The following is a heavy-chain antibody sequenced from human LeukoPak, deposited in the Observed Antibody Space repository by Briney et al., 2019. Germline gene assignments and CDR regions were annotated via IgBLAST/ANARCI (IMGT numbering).Heavy chain of an antibody. CDR3: AREKTFTMESPGVDY. J-gene: IGHJ4*02. V-gene: IGHV1-18*01. Sequence: RASVKVSCKASGYTFTSYGISWVRQAPGQGLEWMGWISAYNGNTNYAQKLQGRVTMTTDTSTSTAYMELKSLTSDDTAVYYCAREKTFTMESPGVDYWGQGTLVTVSS. CDR2: ISAYNGNT. D-gene: IGHD3-10*01. CDR1: GYTFTSYG.